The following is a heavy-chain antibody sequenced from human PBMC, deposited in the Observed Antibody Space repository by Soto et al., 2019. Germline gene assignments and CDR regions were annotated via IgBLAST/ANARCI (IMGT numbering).Heavy chain of an antibody. Sequence: GGSLRLSCAASGFTFSSYAMNWVRQAPGKGLEWVAVISYDGSNKYYADSVKGRFTISRDNSKNTLYLQMNSLRAEDTAVYYCARSGQSYFDYWGQGTLVTVSS. CDR3: ARSGQSYFDY. D-gene: IGHD3-10*01. CDR1: GFTFSSYA. V-gene: IGHV3-30-3*01. CDR2: ISYDGSNK. J-gene: IGHJ4*02.